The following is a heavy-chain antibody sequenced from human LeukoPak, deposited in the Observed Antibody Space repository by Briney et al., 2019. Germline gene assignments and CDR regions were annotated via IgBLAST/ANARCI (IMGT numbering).Heavy chain of an antibody. D-gene: IGHD3-22*01. J-gene: IGHJ4*02. CDR3: ATHPDYYDSSGYYLDY. CDR2: IYYSGST. Sequence: SETLSLTCTVSGGSISSYYWSWIRQPPGKGLEWIGYIYYSGSTNYNPSLKSRVTISVDTSKNQFSLKLSSVTAADTAVYYCATHPDYYDSSGYYLDYWGQGTLVTVSS. V-gene: IGHV4-59*08. CDR1: GGSISSYY.